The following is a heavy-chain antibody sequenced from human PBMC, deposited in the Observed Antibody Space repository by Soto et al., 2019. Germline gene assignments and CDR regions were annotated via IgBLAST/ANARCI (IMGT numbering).Heavy chain of an antibody. V-gene: IGHV5-51*01. J-gene: IGHJ3*02. CDR3: ARHPPDYDFWSGARDDAFDI. CDR1: GYSFTSYW. D-gene: IGHD3-3*01. CDR2: LYPGDSDT. Sequence: PGESLKISCKGFGYSFTSYWIGWVRQMPGKGLEWMGILYPGDSDTRYSPSFQGQVTNSADKSISTAYLQWSSLKASDTAMYYCARHPPDYDFWSGARDDAFDIWGQGTMVTVSS.